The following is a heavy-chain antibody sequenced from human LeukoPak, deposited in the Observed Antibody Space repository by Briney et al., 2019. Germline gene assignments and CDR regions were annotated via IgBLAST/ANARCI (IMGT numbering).Heavy chain of an antibody. V-gene: IGHV3-53*01. J-gene: IGHJ4*02. CDR3: ARRAGAYSHPYDY. CDR1: GFTFSSYE. CDR2: IYSGGST. D-gene: IGHD4/OR15-4a*01. Sequence: PGGSLRLSCAASGFTFSSYEMNWVRQALGKGLEWVSFIYSGGSTHYSDSVKGRFTISRDNSKNTLYLQMNSLRAEDTAVYYCARRAGAYSHPYDYWGQGTLVTVSS.